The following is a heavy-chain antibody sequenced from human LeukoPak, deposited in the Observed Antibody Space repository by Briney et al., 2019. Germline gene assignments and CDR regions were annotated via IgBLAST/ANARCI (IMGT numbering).Heavy chain of an antibody. CDR3: ARGAKSFDY. CDR1: GDSVSSGSYY. CDR2: IYYSGST. V-gene: IGHV4-61*01. Sequence: TSETLSLTCTVSGDSVSSGSYYWSWIRQPPGKGLEWIGYIYYSGSTNYNPSLKSRVTISVDTSKNQFSLKLSSVTAADTAVYYCARGAKSFDYWGQGTLVTVSS. D-gene: IGHD1-26*01. J-gene: IGHJ4*02.